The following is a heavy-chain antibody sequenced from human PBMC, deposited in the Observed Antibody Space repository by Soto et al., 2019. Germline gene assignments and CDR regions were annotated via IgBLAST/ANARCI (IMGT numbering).Heavy chain of an antibody. J-gene: IGHJ3*01. Sequence: QEHLVQSGAEVKSPGASVKVSCKAAGYTFTGYYIHWVRQDPGQGLEWMGWINPNTGGANIAKKFQACLTLPRPPPITPTYRKVKRLPSNYPPVNYFSRNFYDGMAPLGLEIWAKGTMVTVAS. D-gene: IGHD3-3*01. CDR1: GYTFTGYY. V-gene: IGHV1-2*04. CDR3: SRNFYDGMAPLGLEI. CDR2: INPNTGGA.